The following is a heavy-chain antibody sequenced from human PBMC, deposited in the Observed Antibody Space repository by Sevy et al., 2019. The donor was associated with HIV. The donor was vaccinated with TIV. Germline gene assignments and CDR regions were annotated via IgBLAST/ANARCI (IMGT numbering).Heavy chain of an antibody. CDR3: AKDRGVRRDGYNLPADY. J-gene: IGHJ4*02. CDR2: ISYDGSNK. Sequence: GGSLRLSCAASGFTLSSYGMHWVRQAPGKGLEWVAVISYDGSNKYYADSVKGRFTISRDNSKNTLYLQMNSLRAEDTAVYYCAKDRGVRRDGYNLPADYWGQGSLVTVSS. D-gene: IGHD5-12*01. CDR1: GFTLSSYG. V-gene: IGHV3-30*18.